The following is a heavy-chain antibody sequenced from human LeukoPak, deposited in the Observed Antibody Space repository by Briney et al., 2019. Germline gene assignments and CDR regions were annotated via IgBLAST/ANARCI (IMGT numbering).Heavy chain of an antibody. Sequence: GGSLRLSCAASGFTFSSYAMSWVRQAPGKGLEWVSAISGSGGSTYYADSVKGRFTISRDNSKNTLYLQMNSLRAEDTAVYYCASYPNWNYAELDYWGQGTLVTVSS. D-gene: IGHD1-7*01. CDR1: GFTFSSYA. V-gene: IGHV3-23*01. CDR3: ASYPNWNYAELDY. CDR2: ISGSGGST. J-gene: IGHJ4*02.